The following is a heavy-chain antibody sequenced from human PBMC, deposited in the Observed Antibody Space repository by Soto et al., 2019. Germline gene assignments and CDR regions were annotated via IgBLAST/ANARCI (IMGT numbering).Heavy chain of an antibody. V-gene: IGHV3-23*01. CDR1: GFTFSSYA. CDR3: AKSSSAGIRHIVVVTAPDPFDY. CDR2: ISGSGGST. J-gene: IGHJ4*02. D-gene: IGHD2-21*02. Sequence: GGSLRLSCAASGFTFSSYAMSWVRQAPGKGLEWVSAISGSGGSTYYADSVKGRFTISRDNSKNTLYLQMNSLRAEDTAVYYCAKSSSAGIRHIVVVTAPDPFDYWGQGTLVTVSS.